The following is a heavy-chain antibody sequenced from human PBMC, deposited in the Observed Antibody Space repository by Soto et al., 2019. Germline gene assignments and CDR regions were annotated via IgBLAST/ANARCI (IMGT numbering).Heavy chain of an antibody. V-gene: IGHV3-74*01. D-gene: IGHD1-1*01. CDR3: VRGTTAWPGMDY. J-gene: IGHJ4*02. CDR1: GFTFSTYC. CDR2: TCRYGREL. Sequence: PGGSLRLSCAASGFTFSTYCMHWVRHTPGTGLVWVSRTCRYGRELYYADSVKGRFTISRDDAKNTLYLQMDSLRVEDTGIYYCVRGTTAWPGMDYWGQGALVTVSS.